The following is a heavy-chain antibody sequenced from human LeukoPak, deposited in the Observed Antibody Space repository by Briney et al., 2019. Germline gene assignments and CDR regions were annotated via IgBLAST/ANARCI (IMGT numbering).Heavy chain of an antibody. Sequence: SETLSLTCTVSGGSISSYYWSWIRQPPGKGLEWIGYIFYSGSTNYNPSLKSRVTISVDTSRNQFSLKLSSVTAEDTAVYYCTGSFGELTFFDYWGLGTLVTVSS. D-gene: IGHD3-10*01. CDR1: GGSISSYY. CDR2: IFYSGST. CDR3: TGSFGELTFFDY. J-gene: IGHJ4*02. V-gene: IGHV4-59*01.